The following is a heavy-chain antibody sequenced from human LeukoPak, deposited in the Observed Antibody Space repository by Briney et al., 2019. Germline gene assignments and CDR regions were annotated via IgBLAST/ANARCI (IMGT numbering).Heavy chain of an antibody. J-gene: IGHJ4*02. CDR2: ISYDGSNK. V-gene: IGHV3-30*18. D-gene: IGHD5-12*01. Sequence: PGGSLRLSCAASGFTFSSYGMHWVRQAPGKGLEWVAVISYDGSNKYYADSVKGRFTISRDNSKNTLYLQMNSLRAEDTAMYYCAKVGGYDMYYFDYWGQGTLVTVSS. CDR1: GFTFSSYG. CDR3: AKVGGYDMYYFDY.